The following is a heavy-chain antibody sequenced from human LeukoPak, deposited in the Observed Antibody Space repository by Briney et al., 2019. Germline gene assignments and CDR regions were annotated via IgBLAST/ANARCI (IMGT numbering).Heavy chain of an antibody. J-gene: IGHJ6*03. Sequence: GGSLRLSCEGSGFSFCSYWMTWVRQLAGKGPEWVANIRQDESERYFADSVKGRFTISRDNAKKSVYLHMSSLRAEDTALYYCARLSAYYYGSYFYYYMDVWGKGTTVTVSS. CDR3: ARLSAYYYGSYFYYYMDV. D-gene: IGHD3-10*01. CDR1: GFSFCSYW. CDR2: IRQDESER. V-gene: IGHV3-7*01.